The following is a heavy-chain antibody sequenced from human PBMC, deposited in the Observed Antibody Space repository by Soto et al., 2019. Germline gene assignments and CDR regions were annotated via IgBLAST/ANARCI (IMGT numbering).Heavy chain of an antibody. D-gene: IGHD2-15*01. J-gene: IGHJ6*02. CDR3: ASNWDCSGGSCYSYYYYYGMDV. Sequence: ASVKVSCKASGYTFTSYYMHWVRQAPGQGLEWMGIINPSGGSTSYAQKFQGRVTMTRDTSTSTVYMELSSLRSEDTAVYYCASNWDCSGGSCYSYYYYYGMDVWGQGTTVTVSS. V-gene: IGHV1-46*01. CDR2: INPSGGST. CDR1: GYTFTSYY.